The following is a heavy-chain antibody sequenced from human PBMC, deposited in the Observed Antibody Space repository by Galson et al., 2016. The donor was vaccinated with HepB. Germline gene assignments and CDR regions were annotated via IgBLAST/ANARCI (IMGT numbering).Heavy chain of an antibody. V-gene: IGHV4-59*01. CDR2: IYYSGNT. Sequence: SETLSLTCSVSGGSISTYYWSWIRQPPGKGLEWIGYIYYSGNTKYNPSLKSRVTISVDPSKNQLSLKLSSVTAADTAMYNCARERGGDSGYDHNWFDPWGHGTQVTVSS. D-gene: IGHD5-12*01. J-gene: IGHJ5*02. CDR3: ARERGGDSGYDHNWFDP. CDR1: GGSISTYY.